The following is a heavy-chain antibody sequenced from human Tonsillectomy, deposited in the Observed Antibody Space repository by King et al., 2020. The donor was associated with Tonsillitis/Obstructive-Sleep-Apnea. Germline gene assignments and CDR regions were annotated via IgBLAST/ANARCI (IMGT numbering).Heavy chain of an antibody. CDR1: GFPFNNAW. Sequence: VQLVESGGGLVEPGGSLRLSCVVSGFPFNNAWMTWMRQAPGKGLEWVAYIKTRSDGGTTDYAAPVKGRFTISRDDSKNTLYLQMNSLKTDDTAVYYCITPLRWVLQFDYWGQGTLVTVSS. CDR3: ITPLRWVLQFDY. D-gene: IGHD2/OR15-2a*01. V-gene: IGHV3-15*01. CDR2: IKTRSDGGTT. J-gene: IGHJ4*02.